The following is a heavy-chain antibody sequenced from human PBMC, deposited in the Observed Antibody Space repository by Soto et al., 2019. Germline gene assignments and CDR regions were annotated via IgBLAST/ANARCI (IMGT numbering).Heavy chain of an antibody. D-gene: IGHD6-13*01. CDR2: MNPNSGNT. J-gene: IGHJ6*02. CDR3: ARRGYSSSWYYYYYSGMNV. Sequence: QVQLVQSGAEVKKPGASVKVSCKASGYTFTSYGINWVRQATGQGLEWMGWMNPNSGNTGYAQKFQGRVTMTRNTPXXXAXXELSSLRSEDTAVYYCARRGYSSSWYYYYYSGMNVWGQGTTVTVSS. CDR1: GYTFTSYG. V-gene: IGHV1-8*01.